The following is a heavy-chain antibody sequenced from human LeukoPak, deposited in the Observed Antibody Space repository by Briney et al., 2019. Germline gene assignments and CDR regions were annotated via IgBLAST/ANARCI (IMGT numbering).Heavy chain of an antibody. D-gene: IGHD6-13*01. Sequence: GASVKVSCKASGYTFTGYYMHWVRQAPGQGLEWMGWINPNSGGTNYAQKFQGRVTMTRDTSISTAYMELSRLRSDDTAVYYCAREGILGDHLYSSSWPVGYWGQGTLVTVSS. J-gene: IGHJ4*02. V-gene: IGHV1-2*02. CDR3: AREGILGDHLYSSSWPVGY. CDR2: INPNSGGT. CDR1: GYTFTGYY.